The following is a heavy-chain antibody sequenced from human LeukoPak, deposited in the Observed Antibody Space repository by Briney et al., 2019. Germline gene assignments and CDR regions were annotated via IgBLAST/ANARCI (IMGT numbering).Heavy chain of an antibody. J-gene: IGHJ4*02. CDR1: GGSISSYY. V-gene: IGHV4-59*01. CDR2: IYYTGST. Sequence: PSETLSLTCTVSGGSISSYYWSWIRQPPGKGLEWIGYIYYTGSTNYNPSLKSRVTISVDMSKNQFSLRLSSVTAADSAMYYCASGYSGSWYYFDHWGQGTPVTVSS. CDR3: ASGYSGSWYYFDH. D-gene: IGHD6-13*01.